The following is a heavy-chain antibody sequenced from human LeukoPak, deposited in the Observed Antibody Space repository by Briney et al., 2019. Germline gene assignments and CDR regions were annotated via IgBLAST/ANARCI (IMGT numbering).Heavy chain of an antibody. J-gene: IGHJ3*02. CDR2: IIPILGIA. CDR3: ARGSLLSRSYDEDAFDI. Sequence: SVKVSCKASGGTFSSYAISWVRQAPGQGLEWMGRIIPILGIANYAQKFQGRVTITADKSTSTAYMELSSLRSEDTAVYYCARGSLLSRSYDEDAFDIWGQGTMVTISS. CDR1: GGTFSSYA. V-gene: IGHV1-69*04. D-gene: IGHD1-26*01.